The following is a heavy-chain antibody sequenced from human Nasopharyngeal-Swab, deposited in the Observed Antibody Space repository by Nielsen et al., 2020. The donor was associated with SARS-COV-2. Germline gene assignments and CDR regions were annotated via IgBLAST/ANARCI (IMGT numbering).Heavy chain of an antibody. CDR2: IFYSGST. J-gene: IGHJ6*02. V-gene: IGHV4-59*08. CDR3: ARLDGDYRVGYYGLAV. D-gene: IGHD4-17*01. Sequence: SETLSLTCAVSGVSISSYSWAWIRQPPGKGLEWIGFIFYSGSTIYNPSLRSRATISVDTSKSLPSLTLSSVTAADTAVYYCARLDGDYRVGYYGLAVWGQGTTVTVSS. CDR1: GVSISSYS.